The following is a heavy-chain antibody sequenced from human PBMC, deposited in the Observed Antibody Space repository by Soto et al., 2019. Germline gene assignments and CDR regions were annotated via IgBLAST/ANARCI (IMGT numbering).Heavy chain of an antibody. J-gene: IGHJ4*02. CDR3: AREAILTGYYIVGTFDY. CDR2: IWYDGSNK. D-gene: IGHD3-9*01. CDR1: GFTFSSYG. Sequence: PGGSLRLSCAASGFTFSSYGMHWVRQSPGKGLEWVAVIWYDGSNKYYADSVKGRFTISRDNSKNTLYLQMNSLRAEDTAVYYCAREAILTGYYIVGTFDYWGQGTLVTVSS. V-gene: IGHV3-33*01.